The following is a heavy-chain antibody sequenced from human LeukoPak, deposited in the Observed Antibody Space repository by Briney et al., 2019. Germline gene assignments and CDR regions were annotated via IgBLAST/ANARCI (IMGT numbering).Heavy chain of an antibody. CDR1: GYTFTSYG. Sequence: GASVKVSCKASGYTFTSYGINWVRQATGQGLEWMGWMNPNSGNTGYAQKFQGRVTMTRNTSISTAYMELSSLRSEDTAVYYCASSRDPSSGWSSFDYWGQGTLVTVSS. J-gene: IGHJ4*02. V-gene: IGHV1-8*02. CDR2: MNPNSGNT. CDR3: ASSRDPSSGWSSFDY. D-gene: IGHD6-19*01.